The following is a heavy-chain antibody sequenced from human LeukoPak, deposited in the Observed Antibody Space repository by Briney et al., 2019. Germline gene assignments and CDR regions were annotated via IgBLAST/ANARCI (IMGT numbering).Heavy chain of an antibody. CDR3: ARVAAGYSVNYFDY. J-gene: IGHJ4*02. Sequence: GGSLRLSCAASEFAFSTYNMNWVRQAPGKGLEWVSYISTGSSTTYYADSVKGRFTTSRDNVENSLYLQMNSLRDEDTAVYYCARVAAGYSVNYFDYWGQGTLVTVSS. CDR2: ISTGSSTT. CDR1: EFAFSTYN. D-gene: IGHD4-23*01. V-gene: IGHV3-48*02.